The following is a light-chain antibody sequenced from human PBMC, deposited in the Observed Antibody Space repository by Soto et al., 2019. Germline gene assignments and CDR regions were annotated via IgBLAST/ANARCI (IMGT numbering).Light chain of an antibody. J-gene: IGKJ1*01. V-gene: IGKV1-27*01. Sequence: DIQMTQSPSSLSASVGDRVSITCRASQDIANFLAWYQQKPGKVPTLLIYAASILQSGVPSRFSVTASGTDFTLTISSLQPEDVATYYCQKYNSTPRTFGQGTKVE. CDR3: QKYNSTPRT. CDR2: AAS. CDR1: QDIANF.